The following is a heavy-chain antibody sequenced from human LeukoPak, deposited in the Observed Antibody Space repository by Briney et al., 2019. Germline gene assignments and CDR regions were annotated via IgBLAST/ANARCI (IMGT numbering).Heavy chain of an antibody. J-gene: IGHJ2*01. Sequence: GASVEVSCKASGYTFSNYGLSWVRQAPGQGLEWMGWISVYNGNTNYAQKFQGRVTMTTDTSTNAAYMELSSLRSEDTALYYCARAIEYSSSPPLYFDLWGRGTLVTVSS. D-gene: IGHD6-6*01. CDR2: ISVYNGNT. CDR1: GYTFSNYG. V-gene: IGHV1-18*01. CDR3: ARAIEYSSSPPLYFDL.